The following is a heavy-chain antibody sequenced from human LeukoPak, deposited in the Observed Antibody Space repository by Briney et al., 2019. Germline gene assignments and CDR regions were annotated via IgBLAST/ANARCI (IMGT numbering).Heavy chain of an antibody. J-gene: IGHJ4*02. CDR2: IWYDGSDK. V-gene: IGHV3-33*01. CDR3: ARDRVLHSFDY. Sequence: GRPLRLSCAASGFTFSSHGMHWVRQAPGKGLEWVAVIWYDGSDKYYADSVKGRFTISRDNSKNTLYLQMTSLRADDTAVYYCARDRVLHSFDYWGQGALVTVSS. CDR1: GFTFSSHG. D-gene: IGHD3-16*01.